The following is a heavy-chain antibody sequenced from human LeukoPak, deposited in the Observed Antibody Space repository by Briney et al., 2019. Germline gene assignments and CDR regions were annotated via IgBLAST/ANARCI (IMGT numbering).Heavy chain of an antibody. CDR1: GFTFSSYG. J-gene: IGHJ4*02. CDR3: AYSSSWYRPKDY. V-gene: IGHV3-23*01. D-gene: IGHD6-13*01. Sequence: PGGSLRLSCAASGFTFSSYGMSWVRQAPGKGLEWVSAISGSGGSTYYADSVKGRFTISRDNSKNTLYLQMNSLRAEDTAVYYCAYSSSWYRPKDYRGQGTLVTVSS. CDR2: ISGSGGST.